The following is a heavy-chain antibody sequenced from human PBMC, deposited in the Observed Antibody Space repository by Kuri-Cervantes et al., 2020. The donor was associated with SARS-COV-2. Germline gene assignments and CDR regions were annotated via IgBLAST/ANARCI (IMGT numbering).Heavy chain of an antibody. D-gene: IGHD6-19*01. CDR3: ARGYSSDQRYGMDV. V-gene: IGHV3-48*04. Sequence: GESLKISCAASGFTFSSYSMNWVRQAPGKGLEWVSYISSSSSTIYYADSVKGRFTISRDNAKSSLFLQMNSLRAEDTAVYFCARGYSSDQRYGMDVWGQGTTVTVSS. CDR1: GFTFSSYS. J-gene: IGHJ6*02. CDR2: ISSSSSTI.